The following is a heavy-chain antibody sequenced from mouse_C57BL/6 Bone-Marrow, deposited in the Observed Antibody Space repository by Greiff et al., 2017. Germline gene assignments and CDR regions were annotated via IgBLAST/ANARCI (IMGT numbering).Heavy chain of an antibody. Sequence: EVQLQQSGPELVKPGASVKISCKASGYTFTDYYMNWVKQSHGKSLEWIGDINPNNGGTSYNQKFKGKATLTVDKSSSTAYMELRSLTSEDSAVYYCAKTAQATIPFAYWGQGTLVTVSA. CDR2: INPNNGGT. CDR3: AKTAQATIPFAY. V-gene: IGHV1-26*01. CDR1: GYTFTDYY. D-gene: IGHD3-2*02. J-gene: IGHJ3*01.